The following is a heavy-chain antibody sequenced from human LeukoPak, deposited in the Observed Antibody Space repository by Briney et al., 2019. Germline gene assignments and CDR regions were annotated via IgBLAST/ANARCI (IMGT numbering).Heavy chain of an antibody. J-gene: IGHJ6*03. V-gene: IGHV4-59*01. D-gene: IGHD2-15*01. CDR3: AREVVAATPYYYYYYMDV. CDR1: GGSISSYF. CDR2: IYYSGST. Sequence: KPSETLSLACTVSGGSISSYFWSWIRQPPGKGLEWIGYIYYSGSTNYNPSLKSRVTISVDTSKNQFSLKLSPVTAADTAVYYCAREVVAATPYYYYYYMDVWGKGTTVTVSS.